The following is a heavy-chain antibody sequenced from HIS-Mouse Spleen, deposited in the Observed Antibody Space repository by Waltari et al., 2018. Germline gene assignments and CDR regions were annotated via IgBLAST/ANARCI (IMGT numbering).Heavy chain of an antibody. Sequence: QVQLQESGPGLVKPSETLSLPCTVPGGSISSYYWSWIRQPAGQGLEWIGRIYTSGSTNYNPSLKSRVTMSVDTSKNQFSLKLSSVTAADTAVYYCARDFHDFWSGYYGGDKKHDAFDIWGQGTMVTVSS. V-gene: IGHV4-4*07. D-gene: IGHD3-3*01. CDR2: IYTSGST. J-gene: IGHJ3*02. CDR1: GGSISSYY. CDR3: ARDFHDFWSGYYGGDKKHDAFDI.